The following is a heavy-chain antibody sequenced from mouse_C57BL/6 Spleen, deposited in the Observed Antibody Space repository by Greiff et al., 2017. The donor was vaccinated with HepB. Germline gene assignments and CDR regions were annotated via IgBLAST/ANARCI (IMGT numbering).Heavy chain of an antibody. CDR3: ARDGGYYLFDY. D-gene: IGHD2-3*01. CDR2: INYDGSST. V-gene: IGHV5-16*01. Sequence: EVMLVESEGGLVQPGRSLKLSCTASGFTFSDYYMAWVRQVPEKGLEWVANINYDGSSTYYLDSLKSRFIISRDNAKNILYLQMSSLKSEDTATYYCARDGGYYLFDYWGQGTTLTVSS. J-gene: IGHJ2*01. CDR1: GFTFSDYY.